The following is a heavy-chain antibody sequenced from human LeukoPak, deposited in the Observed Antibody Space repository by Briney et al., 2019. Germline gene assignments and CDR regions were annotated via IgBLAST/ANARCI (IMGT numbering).Heavy chain of an antibody. V-gene: IGHV3-21*01. CDR1: GFTFSSYS. Sequence: PGGSLRLSCAASGFTFSSYSMNWVRQAPGKGLEWVSSISSSSYIYYADSVKGRFTISRDNAKNSLYLQMNSLRAEDTAVYYCARDRGPMIEDYWGQGTLVTVSS. D-gene: IGHD3-22*01. CDR2: ISSSSYI. J-gene: IGHJ4*02. CDR3: ARDRGPMIEDY.